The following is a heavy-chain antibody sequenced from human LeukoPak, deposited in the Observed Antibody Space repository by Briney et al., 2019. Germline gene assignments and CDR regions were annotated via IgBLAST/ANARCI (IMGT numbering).Heavy chain of an antibody. Sequence: SETLSLTCTVSGGSISSYYWSWIRQPPGKGLEWIGYIYYSGSTNYNPSLKSRVTISVDTSKNQFSLKLSSVTAADTAVYYCATYYDILTGFTFDYWGQGSLVTVSS. D-gene: IGHD3-9*01. CDR3: ATYYDILTGFTFDY. V-gene: IGHV4-59*01. CDR1: GGSISSYY. J-gene: IGHJ4*02. CDR2: IYYSGST.